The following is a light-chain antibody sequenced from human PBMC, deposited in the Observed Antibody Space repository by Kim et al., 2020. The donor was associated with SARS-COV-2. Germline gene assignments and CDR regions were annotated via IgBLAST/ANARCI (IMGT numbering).Light chain of an antibody. J-gene: IGKJ1*01. CDR1: QDISHY. CDR2: GAS. V-gene: IGKV1-27*01. Sequence: DIQMTQSPSSLSASVGDRVTITCRASQDISHYLAWYQHKPGKSPELLIYGASTLRSGVPSRFSGSGSGTDFTLTINSLRPEDVATYYCQKYSHRPQWTFGQGTKVDIK. CDR3: QKYSHRPQWT.